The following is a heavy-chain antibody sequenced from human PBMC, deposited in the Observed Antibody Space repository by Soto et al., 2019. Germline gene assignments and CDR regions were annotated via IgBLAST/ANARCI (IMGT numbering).Heavy chain of an antibody. J-gene: IGHJ4*02. V-gene: IGHV4-4*02. CDR3: ARSPPSSYYGGSGTFDY. Sequence: QLQLQESGPGLVRPSGTLSLTCAVSGGFTSTNNWWSWVRQPPGKGLEWIGDAYHSGSTEYNPSLKSRVSMSGDKAKNQISLKLTSSTAADTAVYYCARSPPSSYYGGSGTFDYWGQGTLVTVSS. D-gene: IGHD3-10*01. CDR2: AYHSGST. CDR1: GGFTSTNNW.